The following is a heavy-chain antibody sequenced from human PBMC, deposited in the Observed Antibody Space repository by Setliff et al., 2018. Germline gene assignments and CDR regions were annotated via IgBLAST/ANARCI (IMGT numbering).Heavy chain of an antibody. CDR1: GGAISSGSYY. CDR2: IYTSGST. Sequence: SETLSLTCTVSGGAISSGSYYWSWIRQPAGKGLEWIGRIYTSGSTNYNPSLKSRVTISVDTSKNQFSLKLSSVTAADTAVYYCARVRWELYVDYLGQGTLVTVSS. J-gene: IGHJ4*02. CDR3: ARVRWELYVDY. V-gene: IGHV4-61*02. D-gene: IGHD1-26*01.